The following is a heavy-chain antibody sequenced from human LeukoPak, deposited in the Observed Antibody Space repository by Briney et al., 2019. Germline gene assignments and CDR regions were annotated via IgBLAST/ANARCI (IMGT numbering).Heavy chain of an antibody. CDR1: GFTFSSYG. V-gene: IGHV3-30*18. Sequence: GGSLRLSCAASGFTFSSYGMHWVRQAPGKGLEWVAVISYDGSNKYYEDSVKGRFTISRDNSKNTLYLQMNSLRAEDSAVYYCAKESVDTVATGAFDIWGQGTMVTVSS. D-gene: IGHD5-12*01. CDR2: ISYDGSNK. J-gene: IGHJ3*02. CDR3: AKESVDTVATGAFDI.